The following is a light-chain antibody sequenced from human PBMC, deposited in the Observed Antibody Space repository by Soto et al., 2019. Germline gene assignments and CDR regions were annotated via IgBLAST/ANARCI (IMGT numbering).Light chain of an antibody. CDR2: DVS. CDR3: SSYTSSSTMV. Sequence: QSVLTQPASVSGSPGQSITISCTGTSRDVGGYNYVSWYQQHPGKAPKLMIYDVSNRPSGVSNRFSGSKSGNTASLTISGLQAEDEADYYCSSYTSSSTMVFAGGTQLTVL. V-gene: IGLV2-14*01. J-gene: IGLJ2*01. CDR1: SRDVGGYNY.